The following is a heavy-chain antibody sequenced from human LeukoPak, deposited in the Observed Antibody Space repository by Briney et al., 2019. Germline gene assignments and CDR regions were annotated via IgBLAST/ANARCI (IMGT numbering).Heavy chain of an antibody. CDR1: GFSFNSYG. V-gene: IGHV3-30*02. J-gene: IGHJ4*02. Sequence: GRSLRLSCAASGFSFNSYGMHWVRQALGKGLEWVAFIRYDGSNKYYADSVKGRFTISRDNSKNTLYLQMNSLRAEDTGVYYCAKEKMQLWFRGIDYWGQGTLVTVSS. CDR3: AKEKMQLWFRGIDY. CDR2: IRYDGSNK. D-gene: IGHD5-18*01.